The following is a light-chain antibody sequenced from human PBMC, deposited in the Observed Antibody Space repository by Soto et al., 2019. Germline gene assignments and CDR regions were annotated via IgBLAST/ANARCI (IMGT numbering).Light chain of an antibody. Sequence: DIQMTQSPSTLSASVGDRVTITCRASQSISSWLAWYQQKPGKAPKLLIYKASSLESGVPSRFSGSGSGTEFTVTFSSLEPDDFATDYRQQYNSYLFTFGGGTKVDIK. J-gene: IGKJ4*01. V-gene: IGKV1-5*03. CDR2: KAS. CDR1: QSISSW. CDR3: QQYNSYLFT.